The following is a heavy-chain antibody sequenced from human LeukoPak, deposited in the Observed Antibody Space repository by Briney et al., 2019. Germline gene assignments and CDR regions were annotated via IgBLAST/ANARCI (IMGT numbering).Heavy chain of an antibody. J-gene: IGHJ3*02. D-gene: IGHD4-17*01. CDR3: ARDHYDYGDYEGI. CDR2: ISAYNGNT. CDR1: GYTFTSYY. V-gene: IGHV1-18*04. Sequence: ASVKVSCKASGYTFTSYYMHWVRQAPGQGLEWMGWISAYNGNTNYAQKLQGRVTMTTDTSTSTAYMELRSLRSDDTAVYYCARDHYDYGDYEGIWGQGTMVTVSS.